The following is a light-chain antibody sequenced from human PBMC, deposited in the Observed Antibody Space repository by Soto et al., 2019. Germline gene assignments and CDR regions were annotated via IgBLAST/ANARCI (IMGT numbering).Light chain of an antibody. CDR1: QDIRID. CDR3: LQHDAYPWT. Sequence: DIQMTQSPSSLSASVGDRVTITSRASQDIRIDLGWYQQKPGKAPKRLIYAASSLQSGVPSRFSGSGSGTEFTLTISSLQPEDFATYYCLQHDAYPWTFGQGTKVESK. CDR2: AAS. J-gene: IGKJ1*01. V-gene: IGKV1-17*01.